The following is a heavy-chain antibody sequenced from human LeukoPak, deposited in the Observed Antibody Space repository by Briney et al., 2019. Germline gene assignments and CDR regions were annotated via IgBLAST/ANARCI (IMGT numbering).Heavy chain of an antibody. Sequence: SETLSLTCTVSGGSISSYYWSWIRQPPGKGLEWIGYVYCSGSTNYNPSLKSRVTISVDTSKNQFSLMLSSVSAADTAVYYCARDGVATLGLFDYWGQGALVTVSS. CDR3: ARDGVATLGLFDY. D-gene: IGHD5-12*01. V-gene: IGHV4-59*01. J-gene: IGHJ4*02. CDR1: GGSISSYY. CDR2: VYCSGST.